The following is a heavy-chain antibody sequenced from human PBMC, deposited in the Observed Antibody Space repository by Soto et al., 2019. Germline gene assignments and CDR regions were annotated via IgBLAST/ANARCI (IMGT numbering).Heavy chain of an antibody. CDR1: GFTFSSYE. D-gene: IGHD5-12*01. V-gene: IGHV3-48*03. CDR3: ARDRGYSGYDHTP. CDR2: ISSSGSTI. Sequence: PGGALRLSCTASGFTFSSYEMNWVRQAPGKGLEWVSYISSSGSTIYYADSVKGRFTISRDNAKNSLYLQMNSLRAEDTAVYYCARDRGYSGYDHTPWGQGTLVTVSS. J-gene: IGHJ5*02.